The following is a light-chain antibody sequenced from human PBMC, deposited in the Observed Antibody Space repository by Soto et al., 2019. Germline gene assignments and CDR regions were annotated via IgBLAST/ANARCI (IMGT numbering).Light chain of an antibody. CDR3: SSYTTSNTYV. V-gene: IGLV2-8*01. CDR2: GVT. J-gene: IGLJ1*01. CDR1: GSDIGAYNF. Sequence: QSALAQPPSASGSPGQSVTISCTGSGSDIGAYNFVSWYQQHPGKAPKLMIFGVTERPSGVPDRFSGSKSGNTASLAVSGLQADDEAVYFCSSYTTSNTYVFGTGTKLTVL.